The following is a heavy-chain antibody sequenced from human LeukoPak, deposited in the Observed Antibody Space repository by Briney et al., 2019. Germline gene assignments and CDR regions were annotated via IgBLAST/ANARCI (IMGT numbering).Heavy chain of an antibody. CDR2: INHSGNT. Sequence: PSETLSLTCAVYGGSFSKFYWSWIRQPLGRGLEWIGEINHSGNTNYNPSLKSRVTISVDTSKKQFSLKLSSVTAADTAVYYCARIPEWVVQAYFDYWGQGTLVTVSS. CDR3: ARIPEWVVQAYFDY. D-gene: IGHD6-19*01. J-gene: IGHJ4*02. V-gene: IGHV4-34*01. CDR1: GGSFSKFY.